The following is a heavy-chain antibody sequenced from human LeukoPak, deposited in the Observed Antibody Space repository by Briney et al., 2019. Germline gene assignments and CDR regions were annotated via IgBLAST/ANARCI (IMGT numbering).Heavy chain of an antibody. J-gene: IGHJ3*02. CDR1: GGSFRGYY. CDR3: ARHGYYYDSSGYHKNDAFDI. CDR2: INHSGST. Sequence: SETLSLTCAVYGGSFRGYYWSWIRQPPGKGLEWIGEINHSGSTNYNPSLKSRVTISVDTSKNQFSLKLSSVTAADTAVYYCARHGYYYDSSGYHKNDAFDIWGQGTMVTASS. V-gene: IGHV4-34*01. D-gene: IGHD3-22*01.